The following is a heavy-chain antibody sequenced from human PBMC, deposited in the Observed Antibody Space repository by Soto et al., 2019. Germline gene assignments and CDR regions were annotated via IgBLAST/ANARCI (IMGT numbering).Heavy chain of an antibody. CDR3: AKSLGELSPYYFDY. J-gene: IGHJ4*02. V-gene: IGHV3-23*01. CDR1: GFTFSSYA. Sequence: GESLKISCAASGFTFSSYAMSWVRQAPGKGLEWVSAISGSGGSTYYADSVKGRFTISRDNSKNTLYLQMNSLRAEDTAVYYCAKSLGELSPYYFDYWGQGTLVTVSS. CDR2: ISGSGGST. D-gene: IGHD3-16*02.